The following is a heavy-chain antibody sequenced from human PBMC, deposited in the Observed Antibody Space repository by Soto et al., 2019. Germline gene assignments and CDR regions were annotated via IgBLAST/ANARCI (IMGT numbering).Heavy chain of an antibody. Sequence: GGSLRLSCAASGFTFSSYAMSWVRQAPGKGLEWVSAVSYSAGSTYYADSVKGRFTISRDYSKNTLYLQMNSLRAEDTAVYYCAKDGLELRPVVRGALGGYFDYWGQGTLVTVSS. CDR2: VSYSAGST. CDR3: AKDGLELRPVVRGALGGYFDY. D-gene: IGHD3-10*01. V-gene: IGHV3-23*01. CDR1: GFTFSSYA. J-gene: IGHJ4*02.